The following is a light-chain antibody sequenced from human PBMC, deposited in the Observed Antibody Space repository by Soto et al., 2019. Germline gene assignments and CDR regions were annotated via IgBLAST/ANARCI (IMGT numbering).Light chain of an antibody. V-gene: IGKV1-5*01. CDR2: DAS. J-gene: IGKJ1*01. CDR3: QQYNTYSA. CDR1: QSISRW. Sequence: DIQMTQSPSTLSVSVGDRVTITCRASQSISRWLGWYQQKPGKAPNLLIYDASTLESGVPSRFSGSGSGTEFTLTISSLQADDFATYYCQQYNTYSAFGQGTKVDIK.